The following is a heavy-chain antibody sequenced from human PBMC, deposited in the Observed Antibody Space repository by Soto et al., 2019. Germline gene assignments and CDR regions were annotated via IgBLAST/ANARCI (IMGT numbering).Heavy chain of an antibody. CDR3: AKNQGVELVPLATVDWFDP. Sequence: GGSLRLSCATSSFHFENFGMSWVRQAPGKGLEWISSISGSGFKKYYADSVKGRFTISRDNSKSTVYLELNNLSAEDTAVYHCAKNQGVELVPLATVDWFDPWGQGS. CDR1: SFHFENFG. D-gene: IGHD1-26*01. V-gene: IGHV3-23*01. CDR2: ISGSGFKK. J-gene: IGHJ5*02.